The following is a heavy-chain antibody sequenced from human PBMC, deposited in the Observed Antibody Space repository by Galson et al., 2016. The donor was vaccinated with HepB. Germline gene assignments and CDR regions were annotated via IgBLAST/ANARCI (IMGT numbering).Heavy chain of an antibody. CDR2: IWSDGSKK. J-gene: IGHJ6*02. V-gene: IGHV3-33*06. Sequence: SLRLSCAASGFTFNDYCMHWVRQAPGQGLEWVTLIWSDGSKKFYADSVQGRFVVSRDNSKNTLYLQMNNLRVEDTAVYFCAQGLWGTPYGMDVWGQGTTVTVSS. CDR3: AQGLWGTPYGMDV. CDR1: GFTFNDYC. D-gene: IGHD3-16*01.